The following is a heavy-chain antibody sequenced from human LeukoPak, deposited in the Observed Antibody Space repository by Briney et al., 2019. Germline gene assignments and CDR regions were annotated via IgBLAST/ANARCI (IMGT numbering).Heavy chain of an antibody. D-gene: IGHD3-3*01. J-gene: IGHJ5*02. CDR2: IYYSGST. CDR1: GGSISSYY. V-gene: IGHV4-59*12. Sequence: SETLSLTCTVSGGSISSYYWSWIRQPPGKGLEWIGYIYYSGSTNYNPSLKSRVTISVDTSKNQFSLKLSSVTAADTAVYYCARDNGDFWSGYSANWFDPWGQGTLVTVSS. CDR3: ARDNGDFWSGYSANWFDP.